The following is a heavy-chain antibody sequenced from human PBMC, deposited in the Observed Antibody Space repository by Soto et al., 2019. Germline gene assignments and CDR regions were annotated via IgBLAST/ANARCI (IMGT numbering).Heavy chain of an antibody. CDR2: TRNKANSYTT. CDR1: ELILVDHS. J-gene: IGHJ4*02. Sequence: GGPMRSPGEAFELILVDHSWDWVRKPQGKGLKWVGLTRNKANSYTTEYAASVKGRFTISRDDSKNSLYLQMNSLKTDDTAVYYCARDSRSGFGAAGGYFDFWGQGTLVTVSS. V-gene: IGHV3-72*01. CDR3: ARDSRSGFGAAGGYFDF. D-gene: IGHD3-10*01.